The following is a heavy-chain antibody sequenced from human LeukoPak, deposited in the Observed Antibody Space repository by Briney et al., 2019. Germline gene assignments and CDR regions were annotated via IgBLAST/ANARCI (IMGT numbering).Heavy chain of an antibody. V-gene: IGHV1-58*01. Sequence: SVKVSCKASGFTFTSSAVQWVRQARGQRLEWIGWIVVGSGNTNYAQKFQERVTITRDMSTSTAYMELSSLRSEDTAVYYCARDMSSSYYDSSGYQYWGQGTLVTVSS. J-gene: IGHJ4*02. CDR3: ARDMSSSYYDSSGYQY. CDR2: IVVGSGNT. D-gene: IGHD3-22*01. CDR1: GFTFTSSA.